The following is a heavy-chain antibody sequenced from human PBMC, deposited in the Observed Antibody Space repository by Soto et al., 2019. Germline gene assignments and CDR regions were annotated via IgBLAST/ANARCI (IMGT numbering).Heavy chain of an antibody. Sequence: GGSLRLSCASSGFTFSSYGMHWVRQAPGKGLEWVAVISYDGSNKYYADSVKGRFTISRDNSKNTLYLQMNSLRAEDTAVYYCASPTSGVVAAMEVYGMDVWGQGTTVTVSS. CDR1: GFTFSSYG. D-gene: IGHD2-15*01. CDR3: ASPTSGVVAAMEVYGMDV. V-gene: IGHV3-30*03. CDR2: ISYDGSNK. J-gene: IGHJ6*02.